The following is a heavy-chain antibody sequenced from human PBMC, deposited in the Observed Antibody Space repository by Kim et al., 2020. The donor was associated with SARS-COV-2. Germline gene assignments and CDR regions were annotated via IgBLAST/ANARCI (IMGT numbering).Heavy chain of an antibody. J-gene: IGHJ6*02. CDR3: ARDAGPYGMDV. CDR1: GFTVSSNY. Sequence: GGSLRLSCAASGFTVSSNYMTWVRQAPGKGLEWDSIIYIGGSTYYADSVKGRFTISRDNSKNTLYLQMNSLRAEDTAVYYCARDAGPYGMDVWGQGTTVTVSS. V-gene: IGHV3-53*01. CDR2: IYIGGST.